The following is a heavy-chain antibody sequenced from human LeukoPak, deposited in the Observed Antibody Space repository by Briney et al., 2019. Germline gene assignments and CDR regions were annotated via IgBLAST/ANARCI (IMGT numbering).Heavy chain of an antibody. D-gene: IGHD5-24*01. CDR2: IYHSGST. J-gene: IGHJ4*02. V-gene: IGHV4-38-2*02. CDR3: AREDGYNGFIAY. Sequence: PSETLSLTCTVSGYSISSGYYWGWIRQPPGKGLEWIGSIYHSGSTYYNPSLKSRVTISVDTSKNQFSLKLSSVTAADTAVYYCAREDGYNGFIAYWGQGTLVTVSS. CDR1: GYSISSGYY.